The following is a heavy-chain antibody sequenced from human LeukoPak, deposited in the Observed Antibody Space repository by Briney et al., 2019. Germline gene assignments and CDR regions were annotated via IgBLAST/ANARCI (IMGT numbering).Heavy chain of an antibody. Sequence: GGSLRLSCVASGFTFSNYAMTWVRQAPGKGLEWVSTISGSGGTTNYADSVKGRFTISRDNSKNTLYLQMDSLRAEDTAVYYCAKDYYYDPVDAFDIWGQGTMVTVSS. D-gene: IGHD3-22*01. CDR3: AKDYYYDPVDAFDI. CDR1: GFTFSNYA. CDR2: ISGSGGTT. V-gene: IGHV3-23*01. J-gene: IGHJ3*02.